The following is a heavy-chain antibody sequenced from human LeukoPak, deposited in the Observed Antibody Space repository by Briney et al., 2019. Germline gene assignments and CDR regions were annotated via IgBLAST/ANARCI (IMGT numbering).Heavy chain of an antibody. Sequence: ASVKVPCKASGGTFSSYAISWVRQAPGQGLEWMGRIIPIFGTANYAQKFQGRVTITADKSTSTAYMELSSLRSEDTAVYYCATHIKAAAGTEPWGQGTLVTVSS. CDR2: IIPIFGTA. J-gene: IGHJ5*02. CDR1: GGTFSSYA. D-gene: IGHD6-13*01. CDR3: ATHIKAAAGTEP. V-gene: IGHV1-69*06.